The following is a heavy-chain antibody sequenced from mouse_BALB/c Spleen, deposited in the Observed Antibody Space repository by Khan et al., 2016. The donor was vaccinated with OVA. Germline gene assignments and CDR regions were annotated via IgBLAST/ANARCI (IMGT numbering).Heavy chain of an antibody. D-gene: IGHD3-2*02. V-gene: IGHV1-77*01. CDR1: GYTFTDFL. CDR3: ARAGYGGFAH. CDR2: IYPGSGYI. Sequence: QIQLVQSGPELVKPGASVKMSCKASGYTFTDFLISWLKQRPGQGLEWIGEIYPGSGYIYYNEKFKGKATLTSDKSSNTAYMQLTSLTSEDSAVYLCARAGYGGFAHWGQGTLVTVSA. J-gene: IGHJ3*01.